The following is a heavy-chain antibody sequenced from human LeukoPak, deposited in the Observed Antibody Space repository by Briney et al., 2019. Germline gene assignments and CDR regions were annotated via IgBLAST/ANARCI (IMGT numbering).Heavy chain of an antibody. CDR2: LNPSGGGA. V-gene: IGHV1-2*02. J-gene: IGHJ4*02. D-gene: IGHD2-2*01. CDR3: VRGSCSSTICYIDY. CDR1: GYTFTGYY. Sequence: ASVKVSCKTSGYTFTGYYLHWVRQAPGQGLEWMGWLNPSGGGAGSALMFQGRVSMTRDTSTSTAYMELSRLTSDDTAVYYCVRGSCSSTICYIDYWGQGTLVTVSS.